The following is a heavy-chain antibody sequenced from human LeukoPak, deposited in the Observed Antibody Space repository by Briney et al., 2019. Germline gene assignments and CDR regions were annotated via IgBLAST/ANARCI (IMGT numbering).Heavy chain of an antibody. J-gene: IGHJ4*02. Sequence: PSETLSLTCTVSGGSISSYYWSWIRQPPGKGLEWIGYIYYSGSTNYNPSLKSRVTISVDTSKNQFSLKLSSVTAADTAVYYCARGLKYYDSSGYYKLPLFDYWGQGTLVTVSS. CDR3: ARGLKYYDSSGYYKLPLFDY. V-gene: IGHV4-59*01. CDR1: GGSISSYY. CDR2: IYYSGST. D-gene: IGHD3-22*01.